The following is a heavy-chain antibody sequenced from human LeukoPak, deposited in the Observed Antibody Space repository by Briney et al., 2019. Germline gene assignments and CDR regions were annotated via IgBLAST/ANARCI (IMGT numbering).Heavy chain of an antibody. CDR1: GFSFSSYW. J-gene: IGHJ6*02. V-gene: IGHV3-74*01. Sequence: GGTLRLSCAASGFSFSSYWMHWVRQAPGKGLVRVSRIKSDGSKYYADSVKGRFTIFRDNAKNTLYLQMNSLRAEDTAVYYCARGMSGYYGMDVWGQGTTVTVSS. CDR3: ARGMSGYYGMDV. CDR2: IKSDGSK.